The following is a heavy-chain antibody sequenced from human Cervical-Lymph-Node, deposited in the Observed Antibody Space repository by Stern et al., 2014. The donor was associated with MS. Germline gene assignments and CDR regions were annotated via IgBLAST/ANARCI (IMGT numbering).Heavy chain of an antibody. V-gene: IGHV1-69*01. CDR3: ARNQLGETNGQCYFYGMDV. CDR2: IIPIFDTT. J-gene: IGHJ6*02. D-gene: IGHD3-16*01. Sequence: MQLEESGAEVEKPGSSVKLSCKASGGTINSYAISWVRQAPGQGLGWMGGIIPIFDTTNYTQKFQGRVTITADESTTTAYMELSSLRSEDAAVYFCARNQLGETNGQCYFYGMDVWGQGTTVNVSS. CDR1: GGTINSYA.